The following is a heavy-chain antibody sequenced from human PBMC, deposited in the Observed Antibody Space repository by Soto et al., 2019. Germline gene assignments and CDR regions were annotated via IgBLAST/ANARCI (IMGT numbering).Heavy chain of an antibody. CDR3: ARGLRTGNYGMDV. Sequence: QEQLLQSGAEVRKPGSSVKVSCKASGGTFNNYAVSWVRQAPGQGLEWMGGIIPMFETVNYAQRFRGRLTIAPDESTSSAYIELTSLTSADTAIYFCARGLRTGNYGMDVWGQGTTVTVSS. CDR2: IIPMFETV. D-gene: IGHD2-15*01. CDR1: GGTFNNYA. J-gene: IGHJ6*02. V-gene: IGHV1-69*01.